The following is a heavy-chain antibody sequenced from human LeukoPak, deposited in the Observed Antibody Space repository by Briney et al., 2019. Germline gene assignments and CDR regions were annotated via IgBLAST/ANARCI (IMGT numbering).Heavy chain of an antibody. J-gene: IGHJ4*02. D-gene: IGHD2-21*01. CDR3: ARARLDWNCGGDCYYFDY. CDR1: GGSISSYY. V-gene: IGHV4-59*01. Sequence: SETLSLTCTVSGGSISSYYWSWIRQPPGKGLEWIGYIYYSGSTNYNPSLKSRVTISVDTSKNQFSLKPSSVTAADTAVYYCARARLDWNCGGDCYYFDYWGQGTLVTVSS. CDR2: IYYSGST.